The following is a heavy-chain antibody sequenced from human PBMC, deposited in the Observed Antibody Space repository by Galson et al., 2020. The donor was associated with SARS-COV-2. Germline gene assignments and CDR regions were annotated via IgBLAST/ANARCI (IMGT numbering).Heavy chain of an antibody. CDR1: GFSLRTSGVG. Sequence: SGPTLVKPTQTLTLTCTFSGFSLRTSGVGVGWIRQPPRKALEWLALIYLDDDKRYSPSLKSRLTITKDTTKNQVVLTMTNMDPVDTATYYGAHRSITMVRGSFDPWGQGTLVTGSS. V-gene: IGHV2-5*02. CDR2: IYLDDDK. CDR3: AHRSITMVRGSFDP. D-gene: IGHD3-10*01. J-gene: IGHJ5*02.